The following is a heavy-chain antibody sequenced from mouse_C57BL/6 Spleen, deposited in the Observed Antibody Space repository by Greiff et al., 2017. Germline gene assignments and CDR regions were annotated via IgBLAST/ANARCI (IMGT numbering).Heavy chain of an antibody. D-gene: IGHD3-2*02. CDR3: ARADSSGGFAY. CDR2: IHPNSGST. Sequence: VQLQQPGAELVKPGASVKLSCKASGYTFTSYWMHWVKQRPGQGLEWIGMIHPNSGSTNYNEKFKSKATLTVDKSSSTAYMQLSSLTSEDSAVYYCARADSSGGFAYWGQGTLVTVSA. CDR1: GYTFTSYW. J-gene: IGHJ3*01. V-gene: IGHV1-64*01.